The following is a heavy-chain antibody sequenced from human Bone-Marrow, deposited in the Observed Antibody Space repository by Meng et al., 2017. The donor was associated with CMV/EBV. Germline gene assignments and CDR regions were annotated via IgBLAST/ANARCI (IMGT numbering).Heavy chain of an antibody. Sequence: GGSLRLSCAASGFTFSSYSMNWVRQAPGKGLEWVSFISGSSSYIDYADSVKGRFTISRDNAKNSLYLQMNSLRAEDTAVYYCARDVLRYCSSVTCYPYGMDVWGQGTTVTVSS. D-gene: IGHD2-15*01. V-gene: IGHV3-21*01. CDR2: ISGSSSYI. J-gene: IGHJ6*02. CDR3: ARDVLRYCSSVTCYPYGMDV. CDR1: GFTFSSYS.